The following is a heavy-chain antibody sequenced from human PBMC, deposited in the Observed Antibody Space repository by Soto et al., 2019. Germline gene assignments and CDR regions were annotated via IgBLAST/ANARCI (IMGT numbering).Heavy chain of an antibody. J-gene: IGHJ6*03. CDR3: ARGYYGDSDYYYYYMDV. D-gene: IGHD4-17*01. CDR2: ISSSSTI. CDR1: GFTFSSYS. V-gene: IGHV3-48*01. Sequence: GGSLRLSCAASGFTFSSYSMNWVRQAPGKGLEWVSYISSSSTIYYADSVKGRFTISRDNAKNSLYLQMNSLRAEDTAVYYCARGYYGDSDYYYYYMDVWGKGTTVTVSS.